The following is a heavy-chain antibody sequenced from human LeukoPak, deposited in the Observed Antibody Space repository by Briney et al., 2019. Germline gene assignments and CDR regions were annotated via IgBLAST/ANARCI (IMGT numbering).Heavy chain of an antibody. V-gene: IGHV1-69*16. CDR2: IIPILGTA. CDR1: GGTLSSYT. CDR3: AREDYYDSSGYSLFDY. D-gene: IGHD3-22*01. J-gene: IGHJ4*02. Sequence: SVKVSCKASGGTLSSYTISWVRQAPGQGLEWMGRIIPILGTANYAQKFQGRVTITTDESTSTAYMELSSLRSEDTAVYYCAREDYYDSSGYSLFDYWGQGTLVTVSS.